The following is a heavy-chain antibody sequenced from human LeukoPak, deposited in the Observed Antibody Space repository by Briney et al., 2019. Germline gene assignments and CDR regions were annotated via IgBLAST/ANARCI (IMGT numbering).Heavy chain of an antibody. D-gene: IGHD3-16*01. V-gene: IGHV3-48*03. CDR2: ISTSGAII. J-gene: IGHJ4*02. Sequence: PGGSLRLSCAASGFTFNNYEMNWVRQAPGKWLEWVSYISTSGAIIYYADSVNGRFTISRDNAKNSLYLQMNSLRAEDTAVYYCARGSLSDRGDYWGQGTLVTVSS. CDR3: ARGSLSDRGDY. CDR1: GFTFNNYE.